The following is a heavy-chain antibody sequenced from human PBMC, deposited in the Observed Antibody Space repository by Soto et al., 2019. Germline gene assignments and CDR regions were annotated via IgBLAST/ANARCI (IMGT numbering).Heavy chain of an antibody. CDR3: ARDTGLAPTVWGY. Sequence: QVQLQESGPRLVKPSQTLSLTCSVSGDSIRGGGHYWNWIRQFPGKGLEWIGYVYHSGSTHYNPSLRGRLTISIDTSKNQFSLRLISVTAADTALYYCARDTGLAPTVWGYWGHGTQVTVSS. V-gene: IGHV4-31*03. J-gene: IGHJ4*03. CDR1: GDSIRGGGHY. CDR2: VYHSGST. D-gene: IGHD7-27*01.